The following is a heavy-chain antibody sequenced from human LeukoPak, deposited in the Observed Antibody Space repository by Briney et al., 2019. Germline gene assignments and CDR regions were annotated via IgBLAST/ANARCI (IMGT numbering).Heavy chain of an antibody. V-gene: IGHV4-4*02. CDR2: IYHSGRT. CDR3: ARDHLKDYGGNFRAFDI. D-gene: IGHD4-23*01. Sequence: SETLSLTCAVSGGSISSNNWWKWVRQPPGKGLEWIGEIYHSGRTNYNPPLKSRVTISVDKSRNQFSLKLSSVTAADTAVYYCARDHLKDYGGNFRAFDIWGQGKMVTVSS. J-gene: IGHJ3*02. CDR1: GGSISSNNW.